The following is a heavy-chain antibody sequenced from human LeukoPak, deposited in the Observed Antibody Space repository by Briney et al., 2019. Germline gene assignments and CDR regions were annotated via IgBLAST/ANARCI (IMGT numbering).Heavy chain of an antibody. Sequence: SETLSLTCAVYGGSFSGYYWGWIRQPPGKGLEWIGNIYNSGNTYYNPSLKSRATISVDTSKNQFSLKLNSVTAADTAVYYCARRAGIAVAGRSFDYWGQGTLVTVSS. CDR3: ARRAGIAVAGRSFDY. CDR1: GGSFSGYY. CDR2: IYNSGNT. V-gene: IGHV4-34*01. D-gene: IGHD6-19*01. J-gene: IGHJ4*02.